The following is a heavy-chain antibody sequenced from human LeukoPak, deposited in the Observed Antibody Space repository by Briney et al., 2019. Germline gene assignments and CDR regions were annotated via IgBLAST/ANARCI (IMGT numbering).Heavy chain of an antibody. Sequence: SETLSLTCTVSGGSISSYYWSWIRQPPGKGLEWIGYIYTSGSTNYNPSLKSRVTISVDTSKNQFSLKLSSVTAADTAVYYCASAFEGLAHSYYYMDVWGKGTTETVSS. CDR2: IYTSGST. CDR3: ASAFEGLAHSYYYMDV. CDR1: GGSISSYY. J-gene: IGHJ6*03. V-gene: IGHV4-4*09. D-gene: IGHD3-9*01.